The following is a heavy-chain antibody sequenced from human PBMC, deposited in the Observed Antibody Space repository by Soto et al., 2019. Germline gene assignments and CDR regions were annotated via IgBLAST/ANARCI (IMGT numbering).Heavy chain of an antibody. D-gene: IGHD3-16*01. CDR1: GFTFSSYA. CDR3: AKGGSWEWSPGGGYYYMDV. Sequence: EVQLLESGGGLVQPGGSLRLSCAASGFTFSSYAMCWVRQAPGKGLEWVSAISGSGGSTYYADSVKGRFTISRDNSKNTLYLQMNSLRAEDTAVYYCAKGGSWEWSPGGGYYYMDVWGKGTTVTVSS. V-gene: IGHV3-23*01. J-gene: IGHJ6*03. CDR2: ISGSGGST.